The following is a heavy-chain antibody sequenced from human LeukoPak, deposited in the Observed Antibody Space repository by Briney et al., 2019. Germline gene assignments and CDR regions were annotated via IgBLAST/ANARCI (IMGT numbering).Heavy chain of an antibody. J-gene: IGHJ4*02. CDR1: GGSISSSSYY. CDR2: IYYSGSP. D-gene: IGHD4-23*01. Sequence: SETLSLTCTVSGGSISSSSYYWGWIRQPPGKGLEWIGRIYYSGSPCSNPSLKSRVTISVDTSKIQCSLKLSSVTAADTAVYYCARGSVLTTVVTRVNDLFWAVDYWGQGTLVTVSS. CDR3: ARGSVLTTVVTRVNDLFWAVDY. V-gene: IGHV4-39*07.